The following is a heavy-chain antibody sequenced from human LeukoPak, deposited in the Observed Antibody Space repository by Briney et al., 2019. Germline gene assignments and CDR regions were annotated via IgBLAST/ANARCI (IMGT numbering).Heavy chain of an antibody. CDR1: GGSFVDYY. CDR3: ARVGGTNYYYYGMDV. CDR2: INHSGTK. V-gene: IGHV4-34*01. Sequence: SETLSLTCALYGGSFVDYYWSWVRQSPGKGLEWIGEINHSGTKRYNLSLKSRLVMSIDTSKNQFSLKLSSVTAADTAVYYCARVGGTNYYYYGMDVWGQGTTVTVSS. D-gene: IGHD1-1*01. J-gene: IGHJ6*02.